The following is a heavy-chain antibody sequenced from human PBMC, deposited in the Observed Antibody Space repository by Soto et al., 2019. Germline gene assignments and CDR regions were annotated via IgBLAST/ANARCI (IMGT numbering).Heavy chain of an antibody. V-gene: IGHV3-23*01. Sequence: EVQLLESGGGLVQPGGSLTLSCAASGFTFSSYAMSWVRQAPGKGLEWVSAISGSGGSTYYADSVKGRFTISRDNSKNTLYLHMNSLRAEDTAVYYCAKHDRRGDYFDYWGQGTLVTVSS. J-gene: IGHJ4*02. CDR2: ISGSGGST. CDR3: AKHDRRGDYFDY. CDR1: GFTFSSYA. D-gene: IGHD1-1*01.